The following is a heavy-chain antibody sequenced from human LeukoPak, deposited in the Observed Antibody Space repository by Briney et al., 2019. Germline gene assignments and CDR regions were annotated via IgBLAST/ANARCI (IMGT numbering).Heavy chain of an antibody. CDR2: ITLSGSTI. J-gene: IGHJ4*02. CDR3: AREPTYTSSWYTTCDY. CDR1: GFTFSDYY. V-gene: IGHV3-11*04. D-gene: IGHD6-13*01. Sequence: PGGSLRLSCAASGFTFSDYYMSWIRQAPGKGLEWVSYITLSGSTIYYADSVRGRFTISRDNAKNSLYLQMNSLRAEDTAVYYCAREPTYTSSWYTTCDYWGQGTLVTVSS.